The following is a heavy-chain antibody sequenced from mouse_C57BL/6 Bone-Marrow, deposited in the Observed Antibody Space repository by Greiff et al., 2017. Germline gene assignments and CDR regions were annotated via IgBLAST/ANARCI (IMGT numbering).Heavy chain of an antibody. D-gene: IGHD2-12*01. CDR3: ARCDYNYEGAWFAY. J-gene: IGHJ3*01. Sequence: VPVVESGGGLVKPGGSLKLSCAASGFTFSDYGMHWVRQAPEKGLEWVAYISSGSSTIYYAVTVQGRFTLSRDNAKNTLFLQMTSLRSKGTSRYDCARCDYNYEGAWFAYWGQGTLVTVSA. CDR2: ISSGSSTI. CDR1: GFTFSDYG. V-gene: IGHV5-17*01.